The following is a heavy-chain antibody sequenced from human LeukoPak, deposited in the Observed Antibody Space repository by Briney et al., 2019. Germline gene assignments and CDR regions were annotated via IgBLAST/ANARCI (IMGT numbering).Heavy chain of an antibody. CDR2: ISYDGSNK. D-gene: IGHD1-14*01. Sequence: GGSLRLSCAASGFTFSSYGMHWVRQAPGKGLEWVAVISYDGSNKYYADSVEGRFTISRDNSKNTLYLQMNSLRAEDTAVYYCAKGRNLDYWGQGTLVTVSS. V-gene: IGHV3-30*18. J-gene: IGHJ4*02. CDR1: GFTFSSYG. CDR3: AKGRNLDY.